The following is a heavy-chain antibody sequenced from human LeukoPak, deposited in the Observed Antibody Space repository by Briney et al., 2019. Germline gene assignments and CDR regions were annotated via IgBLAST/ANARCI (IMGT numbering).Heavy chain of an antibody. CDR3: ARTMAH. CDR1: GGSFSGYY. CDR2: INRSGST. J-gene: IGHJ4*02. V-gene: IGHV4-34*01. D-gene: IGHD5-24*01. Sequence: SETLSLTCAVYGGSFSGYYWSWIRQPPGEGLEWIGEINRSGSTNYNLSLKSRVTMSVDTSKNQFSLKLSSVTAADTAVYYCARTMAHWGQGTLVTVSS.